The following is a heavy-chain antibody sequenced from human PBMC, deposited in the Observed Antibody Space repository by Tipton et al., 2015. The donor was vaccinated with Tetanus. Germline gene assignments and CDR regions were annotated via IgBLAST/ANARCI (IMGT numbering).Heavy chain of an antibody. Sequence: TLSLTCTVSGGSVSSGSYYWNWIRQPPGKGLEWIGYISYSGSTNSNYSLKSRITISQDTSKNHFSLKLTSVTAADTAVYYCARANYDFPKKGPFDSWGQGTLVIVSS. V-gene: IGHV4-61*03. CDR1: GGSVSSGSYY. D-gene: IGHD3-3*01. CDR2: ISYSGST. J-gene: IGHJ4*02. CDR3: ARANYDFPKKGPFDS.